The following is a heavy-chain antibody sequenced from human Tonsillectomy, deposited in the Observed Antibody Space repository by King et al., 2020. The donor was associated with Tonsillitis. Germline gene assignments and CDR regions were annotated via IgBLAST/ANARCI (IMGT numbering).Heavy chain of an antibody. CDR2: IYTSGST. D-gene: IGHD3-9*01. CDR3: ARVTYDILTGYAGAPNWFGP. CDR1: GGSIGSYF. Sequence: VQLQESGPGLVKPSETLSLTCTVSGGSIGSYFWSWIRQPAGKGLEWIGRIYTSGSTNYNPSLKSRVTMSVDKSKNQFSLNLRSVTAADPAIYHCARVTYDILTGYAGAPNWFGPWGQGILVTVSS. J-gene: IGHJ5*02. V-gene: IGHV4-4*07.